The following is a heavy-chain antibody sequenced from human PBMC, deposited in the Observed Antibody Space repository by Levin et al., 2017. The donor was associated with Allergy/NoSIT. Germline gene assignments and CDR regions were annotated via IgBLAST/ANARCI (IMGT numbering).Heavy chain of an antibody. CDR1: GFTVSSNY. J-gene: IGHJ4*02. CDR2: IYSGGNT. CDR3: ARDATGTTSDY. V-gene: IGHV3-53*01. D-gene: IGHD1-1*01. Sequence: RSGGSLRLSCTASGFTVSSNYMSWVRQAPGKGLEWVSVIYSGGNTYYGDSVKGRFTISRDSSKNTLYLQMNSLRAEDTAVYYCARDATGTTSDYWGQGTLVTVSS.